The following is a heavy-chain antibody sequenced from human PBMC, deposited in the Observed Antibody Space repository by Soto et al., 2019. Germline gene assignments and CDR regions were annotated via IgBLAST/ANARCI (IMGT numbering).Heavy chain of an antibody. V-gene: IGHV4-30-4*01. D-gene: IGHD3-22*01. CDR2: IYYSGST. CDR1: GGSISSGDYY. Sequence: QVQLQESGPGLVKPSQTLSLTCTVSGGSISSGDYYWSWIRQPPGKGLEWIGYIYYSGSTYYNPSLKSRVTISVDTSKNQFSLKLSAVTAADTAVYYCARGSYYYDSSGYYHYWGQVTLVTVSS. J-gene: IGHJ4*02. CDR3: ARGSYYYDSSGYYHY.